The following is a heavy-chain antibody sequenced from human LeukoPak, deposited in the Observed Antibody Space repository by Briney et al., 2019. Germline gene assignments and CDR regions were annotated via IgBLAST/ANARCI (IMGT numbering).Heavy chain of an antibody. V-gene: IGHV3-21*01. J-gene: IGHJ4*02. CDR3: AKKYSSGWLDY. Sequence: GGSLRLSCAASGFTFSSYSMNWVRQAPGKGLGWVSSISSGSSYIYYADSVKGRFTISRDNAKNSLYLQMNSLRADDTAVYYCAKKYSSGWLDYWGQGTLVTVSS. CDR2: ISSGSSYI. CDR1: GFTFSSYS. D-gene: IGHD6-19*01.